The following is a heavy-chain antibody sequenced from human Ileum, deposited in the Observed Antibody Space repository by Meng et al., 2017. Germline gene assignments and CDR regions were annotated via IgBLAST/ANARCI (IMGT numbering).Heavy chain of an antibody. CDR3: ARDERSGSYYATWYFDL. Sequence: GGSLRLSCAASGFTFSSYAMHWVRQAPGKGLEWVAVISYDGSNKYYADSVKGRFTISRDNSKNTLYLQMNRLRAEDTAVYYCARDERSGSYYATWYFDLWGRGTLVTVSS. V-gene: IGHV3-30*04. J-gene: IGHJ2*01. CDR1: GFTFSSYA. D-gene: IGHD1-26*01. CDR2: ISYDGSNK.